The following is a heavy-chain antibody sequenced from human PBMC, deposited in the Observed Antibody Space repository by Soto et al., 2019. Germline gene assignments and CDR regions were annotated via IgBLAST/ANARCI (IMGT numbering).Heavy chain of an antibody. D-gene: IGHD3-22*01. CDR1: GGSISSGDYY. Sequence: SETLSLTCTVSGGSISSGDYYWSWIRQPPGKGLEWIGYIYYSGSTYYNPSLKSRVTISVDTSKNQFSLKLSSVTAADTAVYYCAYYDSSAPRRMDVWGQGTTVTVSS. CDR3: AYYDSSAPRRMDV. CDR2: IYYSGST. V-gene: IGHV4-30-4*01. J-gene: IGHJ6*02.